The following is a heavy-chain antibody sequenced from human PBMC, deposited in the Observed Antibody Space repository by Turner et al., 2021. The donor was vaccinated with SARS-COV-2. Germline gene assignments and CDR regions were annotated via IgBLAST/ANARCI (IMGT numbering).Heavy chain of an antibody. Sequence: EVQLVESGGGLVQRGRSLRLSCAASGFTFDDYAMHWVRQAPGKGLEWVSGINWNSGTIGYADSVKGRFTISRDNAKNSLYLQMNSLRAEDTALYYCAKDKSAEDYYDSSGYYGGGAFDIWGQGTMVTVSS. J-gene: IGHJ3*02. D-gene: IGHD3-22*01. V-gene: IGHV3-9*01. CDR3: AKDKSAEDYYDSSGYYGGGAFDI. CDR1: GFTFDDYA. CDR2: INWNSGTI.